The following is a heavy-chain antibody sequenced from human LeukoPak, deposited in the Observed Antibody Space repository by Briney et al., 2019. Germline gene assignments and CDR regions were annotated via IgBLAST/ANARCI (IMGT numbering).Heavy chain of an antibody. Sequence: GRSLRLSCAASGFTFSSYAMHWVRQAPGKGLEWVAVISYDGSNKYYADSVKGRFTISRDNSKNTLYLQMNSLRAEDTAVYYCAREAVPGIGGFDYWGQGTLVTVSS. CDR1: GFTFSSYA. D-gene: IGHD2-15*01. CDR3: AREAVPGIGGFDY. J-gene: IGHJ4*02. V-gene: IGHV3-30-3*01. CDR2: ISYDGSNK.